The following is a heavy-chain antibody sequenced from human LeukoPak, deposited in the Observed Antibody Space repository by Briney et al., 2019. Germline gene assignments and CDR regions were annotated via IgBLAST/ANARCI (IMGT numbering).Heavy chain of an antibody. CDR2: ISGSGGST. J-gene: IGHJ4*02. D-gene: IGHD2-15*01. CDR1: GFTFSSYA. Sequence: GGSLRLSCAASGFTFSSYAMSWVRQAPGKGLEWVSAISGSGGSTYYADSVKGRFTISRDNSKNTLYLQMNSLRAEDTAVYYCAKARAVVVVAAAFDYWGQGTLVTVSS. CDR3: AKARAVVVVAAAFDY. V-gene: IGHV3-23*01.